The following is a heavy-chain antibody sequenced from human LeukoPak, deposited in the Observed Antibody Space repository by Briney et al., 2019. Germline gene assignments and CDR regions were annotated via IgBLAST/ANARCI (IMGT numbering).Heavy chain of an antibody. D-gene: IGHD2-2*01. CDR3: ARGPDCSSASCPYPYYFDY. CDR2: IYHSGST. Sequence: SETLSLTCTVSGYSISSGYYWGWIRQPPGKGVEWIGSIYHSGSTYYNPSLKSRVTISVDTSKNQFSLKLSSVAAADTAVYYCARGPDCSSASCPYPYYFDYWGQGTLVTVSS. CDR1: GYSISSGYY. J-gene: IGHJ4*02. V-gene: IGHV4-38-2*02.